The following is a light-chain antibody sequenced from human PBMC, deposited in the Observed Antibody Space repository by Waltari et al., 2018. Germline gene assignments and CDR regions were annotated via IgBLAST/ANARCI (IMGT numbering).Light chain of an antibody. V-gene: IGKV1-27*01. J-gene: IGKJ3*01. CDR1: QGISNF. CDR3: QKYDSAPFT. CDR2: AAS. Sequence: DIQLTQSPSSLSASVGDSVTITCRASQGISNFLAWYQQRPGKVPKLLINAASTLQSGVPSRFSGSGSGTDFTLTISSLQPEDVATYYCQKYDSAPFTFGPGTKVDIK.